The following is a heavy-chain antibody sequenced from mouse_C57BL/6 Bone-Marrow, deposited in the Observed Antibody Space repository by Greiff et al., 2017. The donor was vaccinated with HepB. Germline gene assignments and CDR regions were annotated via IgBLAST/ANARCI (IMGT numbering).Heavy chain of an antibody. CDR2: IDPSDSYT. J-gene: IGHJ3*01. CDR1: GYTFTSYW. Sequence: VQLQQPGAELVKPGASVKLSCKASGYTFTSYWMQWVKQRPGQGLEWIGEIDPSDSYTNYNQKFKGKATLTVDTSSSTAYMQLSSLTSEDSAVYYCARSFAYWGQGTRVTVSA. CDR3: ARSFAY. V-gene: IGHV1-50*01.